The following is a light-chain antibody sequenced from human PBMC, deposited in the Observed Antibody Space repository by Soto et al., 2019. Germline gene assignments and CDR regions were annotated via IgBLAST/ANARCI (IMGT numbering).Light chain of an antibody. CDR2: DVT. J-gene: IGLJ2*01. CDR1: SSDIGTYNS. CDR3: TSYTTSSTLV. V-gene: IGLV2-14*01. Sequence: QSALTQPASVSGSPGQSITMSCTGTSSDIGTYNSVSWYQQHAGKVPKLMIYDVTNRPSGVSDRFSGSKSGNTASLTISGLQAEDEADYYCTSYTTSSTLVFGGGTKLTVL.